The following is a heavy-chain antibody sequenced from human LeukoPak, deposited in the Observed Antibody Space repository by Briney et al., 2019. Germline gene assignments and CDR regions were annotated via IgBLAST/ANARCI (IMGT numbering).Heavy chain of an antibody. CDR2: IYYSGST. D-gene: IGHD6-19*01. CDR3: ARGLTRQWLVQ. V-gene: IGHV4-59*01. Sequence: SETLSLTCTVSGGSISSYYWSWIQQPPGKGLEWIGYIYYSGSTNYNPSLKSRVTISVDTSKNQFSLKLSSVTAADTAVYYCARGLTRQWLVQWGQGTLVTVSS. CDR1: GGSISSYY. J-gene: IGHJ4*02.